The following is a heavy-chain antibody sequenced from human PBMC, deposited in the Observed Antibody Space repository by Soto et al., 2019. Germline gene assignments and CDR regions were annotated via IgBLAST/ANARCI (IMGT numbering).Heavy chain of an antibody. Sequence: QVQPQEAGPGLVKPSQTLSLTCTGSGGSITSGGSYWSSIRQHLGKGLEGIGSIYYIGSTYYNPSLKRRVTIAVDTYKNQFSLKLSSVTASDTAVYYCAMTPDYWGQGTLITVS. V-gene: IGHV4-31*03. CDR2: IYYIGST. J-gene: IGHJ4*02. CDR1: GGSITSGGSY. CDR3: AMTPDY.